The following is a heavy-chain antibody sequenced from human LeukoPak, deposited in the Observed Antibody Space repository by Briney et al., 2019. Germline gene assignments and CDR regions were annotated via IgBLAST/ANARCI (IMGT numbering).Heavy chain of an antibody. J-gene: IGHJ4*02. CDR1: GFTFSSYG. D-gene: IGHD3-3*01. Sequence: GGSLRLSCAASGFTFSSYGMHWVRQAPGKGLEWVAFIRYDGSNKYYADSVKGRFTISRDNSKNTLYLQMNSLRAEDTAVYYCAREDFWSAYRIDYWGQGTLVTVSS. CDR2: IRYDGSNK. V-gene: IGHV3-30*02. CDR3: AREDFWSAYRIDY.